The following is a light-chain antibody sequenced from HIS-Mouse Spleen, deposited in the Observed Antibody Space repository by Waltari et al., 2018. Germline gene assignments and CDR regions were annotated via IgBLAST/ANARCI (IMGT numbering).Light chain of an antibody. Sequence: QSVLTQPPSASGTHGQRVTISCSGSSSNIGSNYVYWYQQLPGTAPKLLIYRNKQRPSGVPDRFSGSKSGTSASLAISGLRSEDEADYYCAAWDDSLSGPVFGGGTKLTVL. CDR2: RNK. CDR1: SSNIGSNY. J-gene: IGLJ3*02. V-gene: IGLV1-47*01. CDR3: AAWDDSLSGPV.